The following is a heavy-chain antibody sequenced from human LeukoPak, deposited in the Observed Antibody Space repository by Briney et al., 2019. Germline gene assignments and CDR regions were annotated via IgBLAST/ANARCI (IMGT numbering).Heavy chain of an antibody. CDR1: GGSISSGDYY. CDR2: IYYSGST. J-gene: IGHJ4*02. D-gene: IGHD2-2*02. Sequence: SETLSLTCAVSGGSISSGDYYWSWIRQPPGKGLEWIGYIYYSGSTYYNPSLKSRVTISVDTSKNQFSLKLSSVTAADMAVYYCARERGYCSSTSCYTRYYFDYWGQGTLVTVSS. V-gene: IGHV4-30-4*08. CDR3: ARERGYCSSTSCYTRYYFDY.